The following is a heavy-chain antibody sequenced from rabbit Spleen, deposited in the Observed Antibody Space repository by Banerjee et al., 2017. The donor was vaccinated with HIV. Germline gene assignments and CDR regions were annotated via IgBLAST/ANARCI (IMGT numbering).Heavy chain of an antibody. CDR1: GFSFSSSYY. CDR3: ARDAGTYDYIDGYFNL. CDR2: IYPDSSGSS. J-gene: IGHJ4*01. V-gene: IGHV1S40*01. Sequence: QSLEESGGDLVKPGASLTLTCKASGFSFSSSYYMCWVRQAPGKGLESIACIYPDSSGSSYYASWAKGRFTISKTSSTTVTLQMTSLTAADTATYFCARDAGTYDYIDGYFNLWGPGTLVTVS. D-gene: IGHD4-2*01.